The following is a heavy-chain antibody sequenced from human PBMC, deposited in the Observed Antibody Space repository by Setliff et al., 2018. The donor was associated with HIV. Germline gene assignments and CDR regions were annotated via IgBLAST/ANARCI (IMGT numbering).Heavy chain of an antibody. CDR3: ARPIAAAGTDFQH. Sequence: ASVKVSCKASGYMFSGFHMHWVRQAAGQGLEWMGRINPNSGGTNYAQKFQGRVTMTRDTSISTAYMELSSLRSEDTAVYYWARPIAAAGTDFQHWGQGTLVTVSS. V-gene: IGHV1-2*06. CDR2: INPNSGGT. D-gene: IGHD6-13*01. J-gene: IGHJ1*01. CDR1: GYMFSGFH.